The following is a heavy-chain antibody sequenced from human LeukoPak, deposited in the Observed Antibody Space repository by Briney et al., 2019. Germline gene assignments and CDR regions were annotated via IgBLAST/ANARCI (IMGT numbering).Heavy chain of an antibody. Sequence: PGGPLRLSCRTSGFLFHVYTMTWVRQTPGKGLEWISSIGHSDDSTYYADSVKGRFTISRDNSMDTVYLQTNSLRVDDTALYHCAKSYDTSTSPDHWGQGILVSVSS. CDR2: IGHSDDST. D-gene: IGHD3-3*01. CDR1: GFLFHVYT. J-gene: IGHJ5*02. CDR3: AKSYDTSTSPDH. V-gene: IGHV3-23*01.